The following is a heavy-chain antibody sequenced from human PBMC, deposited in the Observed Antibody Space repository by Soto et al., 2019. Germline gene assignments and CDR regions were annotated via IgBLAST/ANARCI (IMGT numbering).Heavy chain of an antibody. V-gene: IGHV1-69*01. J-gene: IGHJ6*02. CDR3: ARVGPDYGGKSGDRENGMDV. D-gene: IGHD4-17*01. CDR1: GGTFSSYA. Sequence: QVQLVQSGAEVKKPGSSVKVSCKASGGTFSSYAISWVRQAPGQGLEWMGGIIPIFGTANYAQKFQGRVTITADEATSTAYMELSSLRSEDTAVYYCARVGPDYGGKSGDRENGMDVWGQGTTVTVSS. CDR2: IIPIFGTA.